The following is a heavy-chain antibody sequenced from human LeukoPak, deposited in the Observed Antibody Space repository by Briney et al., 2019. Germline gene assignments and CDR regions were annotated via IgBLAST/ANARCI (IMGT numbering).Heavy chain of an antibody. CDR1: GFTFSDFY. D-gene: IGHD3-16*01. CDR3: ARLGGWSFDY. V-gene: IGHV3-11*03. Sequence: GGSLRLSCAASGFTFSDFYMTWIRQTPGKGIEWVSYISTSGSSTNYADSLKGRFTISRDNAKKSLYLKMNTLRGDDTAVYYCARLGGWSFDYWGQGTLVTVSS. J-gene: IGHJ4*02. CDR2: ISTSGSST.